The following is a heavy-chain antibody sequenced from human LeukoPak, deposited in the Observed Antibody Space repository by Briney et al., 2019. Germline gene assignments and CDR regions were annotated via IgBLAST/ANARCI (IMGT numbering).Heavy chain of an antibody. J-gene: IGHJ4*02. CDR1: GYSISSGYY. CDR2: VYHSGNT. Sequence: SETLSLTCTVSGYSISSGYYWGWIRQPPGKGLEWIASVYHSGNTYYNPSLKSRVTISVDTSKNQFLLKLTSVTAADTAVYYCASGTTVTSFAYWGQGTLVTVSS. D-gene: IGHD4-17*01. CDR3: ASGTTVTSFAY. V-gene: IGHV4-38-2*02.